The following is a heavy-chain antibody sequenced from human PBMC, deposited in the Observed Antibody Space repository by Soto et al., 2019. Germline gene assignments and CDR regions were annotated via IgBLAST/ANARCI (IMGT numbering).Heavy chain of an antibody. V-gene: IGHV1-18*01. Sequence: ASVKVSCKASGYTFTSYGISWVRQAPGQGLEWMGWISAYNGNTNYAQKLQGRVTMTTDTSTSTAYMELRSLRSDDTAVYYCATSHCSSGGCHSYYYMDVWGKGTTVTVSS. CDR2: ISAYNGNT. CDR1: GYTFTSYG. CDR3: ATSHCSSGGCHSYYYMDV. J-gene: IGHJ6*03. D-gene: IGHD2-15*01.